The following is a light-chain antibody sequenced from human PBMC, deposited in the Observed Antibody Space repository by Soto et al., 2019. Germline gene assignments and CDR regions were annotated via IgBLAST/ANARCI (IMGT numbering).Light chain of an antibody. CDR3: QQPMKWPYT. CDR2: SAS. V-gene: IGKV3-15*01. Sequence: EIVMTQSPATLSVSPGERATLSCRASQSIRSDLAWYQQKPGQAPRLLIYSASARVTDIPARFSGSGSGTEFALTISSLQSEDFAVYYCQQPMKWPYTFGQATKLEIK. CDR1: QSIRSD. J-gene: IGKJ2*01.